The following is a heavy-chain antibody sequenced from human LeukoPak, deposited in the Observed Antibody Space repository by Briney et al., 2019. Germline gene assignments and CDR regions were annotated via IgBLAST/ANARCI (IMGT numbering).Heavy chain of an antibody. J-gene: IGHJ6*02. Sequence: PSETLSLTCTVSGGSISSYYWSWIRQPPGKGLEWIGYIYYSGGTNYNPSLKSRVTISVDTSKNQFSLKLTSVTAADTAVYYCATDYSNFYGMDVWGQGTTVTVSS. V-gene: IGHV4-59*03. CDR2: IYYSGGT. CDR1: GGSISSYY. CDR3: ATDYSNFYGMDV. D-gene: IGHD4-11*01.